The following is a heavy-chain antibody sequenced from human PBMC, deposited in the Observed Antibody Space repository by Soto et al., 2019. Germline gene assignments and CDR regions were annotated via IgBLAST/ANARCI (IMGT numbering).Heavy chain of an antibody. Sequence: PGGSLRLSCVVSGLSFGSYGMHWVRQAPGKGLEWVALISYDGSKKYYMDSVKGRFTISRDNSLGTLFLQMISLRPEDTAVYYCAKSRGVDNYYYGMDVWGQGTTVTVSS. V-gene: IGHV3-30*18. CDR2: ISYDGSKK. CDR1: GLSFGSYG. J-gene: IGHJ6*02. D-gene: IGHD3-10*01. CDR3: AKSRGVDNYYYGMDV.